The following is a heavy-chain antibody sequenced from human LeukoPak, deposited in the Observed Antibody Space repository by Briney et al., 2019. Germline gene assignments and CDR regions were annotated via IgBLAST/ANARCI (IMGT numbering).Heavy chain of an antibody. CDR3: ARDLVYSSSPYYFDY. CDR2: ISAYNGNT. Sequence: ASVKVSCKASGYTFTSYGISWVRQAPGQGLEWMGWISAYNGNTNYAQKLQGRVTMTTDTSTSTAYMELRSLRSDDTAVYYCARDLVYSSSPYYFDYWGQGTLVTVSS. V-gene: IGHV1-18*01. J-gene: IGHJ4*02. D-gene: IGHD6-6*01. CDR1: GYTFTSYG.